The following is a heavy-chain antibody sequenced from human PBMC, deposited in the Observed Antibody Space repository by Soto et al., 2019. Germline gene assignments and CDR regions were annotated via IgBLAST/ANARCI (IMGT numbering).Heavy chain of an antibody. CDR1: GGSFSGYY. CDR3: ARQRPTDGRWEFADYYGMDV. Sequence: SETLSLTCAVYGGSFSGYYWSWIRQPPGKGLEWIGEINHSGSTNYNPSLKSRVTISVDTSKNQFSLKLSSVTAADTAVYYCARQRPTDGRWEFADYYGMDVWGQGTPVTVSS. J-gene: IGHJ6*02. CDR2: INHSGST. D-gene: IGHD1-26*01. V-gene: IGHV4-34*01.